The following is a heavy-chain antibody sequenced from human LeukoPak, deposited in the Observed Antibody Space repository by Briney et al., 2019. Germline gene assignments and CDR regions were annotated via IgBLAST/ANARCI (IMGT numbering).Heavy chain of an antibody. Sequence: PGGSLRLSCAASGFTFSRHWMHLVRQGQGKGMEWVSRIKSDGSETQYADSVKGRFTISRDNAHNTLYLQMTSLRPEDTAVYYCARVISYFDLWGQGALVTASS. D-gene: IGHD3/OR15-3a*01. J-gene: IGHJ4*02. CDR3: ARVISYFDL. CDR2: IKSDGSET. CDR1: GFTFSRHW. V-gene: IGHV3-74*01.